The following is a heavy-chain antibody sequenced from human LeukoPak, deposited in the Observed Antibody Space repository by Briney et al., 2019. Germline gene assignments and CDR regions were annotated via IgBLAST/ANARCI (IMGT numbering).Heavy chain of an antibody. D-gene: IGHD5-24*01. V-gene: IGHV4-59*01. Sequence: SETLSLTCSVSGGSINSDYWNWIRQPPGKGLEWIGYIYHSGSTNYNPSLKSRVTISIDKSKKQFSLKLISVTAADTAIYYCARVGGMATINNAAFDIWGQGTMVTVSS. CDR3: ARVGGMATINNAAFDI. J-gene: IGHJ3*02. CDR2: IYHSGST. CDR1: GGSINSDY.